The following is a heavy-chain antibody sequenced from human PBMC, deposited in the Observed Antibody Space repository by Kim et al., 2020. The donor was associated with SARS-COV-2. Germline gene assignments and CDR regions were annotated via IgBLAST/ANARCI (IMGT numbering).Heavy chain of an antibody. Sequence: GGSLRLSCAASGFTFSNAWMSWVRQAPGKGLEWVGRIKSKTDGGTTDYAAPVKGRFTISRDDSKNTLYLQMNSLKTEDTAVYYCTTDRRRMVVGGENYYYYGMDVWGQGTPVTVSS. CDR3: TTDRRRMVVGGENYYYYGMDV. CDR1: GFTFSNAW. J-gene: IGHJ6*02. V-gene: IGHV3-15*01. D-gene: IGHD3-16*01. CDR2: IKSKTDGGTT.